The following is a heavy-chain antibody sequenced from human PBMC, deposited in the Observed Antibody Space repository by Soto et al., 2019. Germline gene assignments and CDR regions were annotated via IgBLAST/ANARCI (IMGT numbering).Heavy chain of an antibody. CDR2: ISGSGGST. J-gene: IGHJ3*01. Sequence: EVQLLESGGELVQPGGSLRLSCAASGFTFRSYAMSWVRQTPGKGLEWVSSISGSGGSTYYADSVKGRFTISRDNSKSTLYLQMDSLRAEDTAVYYCAKCGELLATAFDFWGQGTMVTVSS. CDR1: GFTFRSYA. CDR3: AKCGELLATAFDF. D-gene: IGHD1-26*01. V-gene: IGHV3-23*01.